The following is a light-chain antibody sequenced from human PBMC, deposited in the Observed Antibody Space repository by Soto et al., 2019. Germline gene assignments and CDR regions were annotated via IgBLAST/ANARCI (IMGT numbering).Light chain of an antibody. J-gene: IGKJ1*01. V-gene: IGKV1-39*01. Sequence: DIQMTQSPSSLSASIGDRVTITCRASQSISDYLNWYQQKPGNAPKLLIYSASTLHSGVPSRFSGSGSGTDFTLTISSLQPEDFATYYCQQSYRNPRTFGQGTKVEIK. CDR2: SAS. CDR1: QSISDY. CDR3: QQSYRNPRT.